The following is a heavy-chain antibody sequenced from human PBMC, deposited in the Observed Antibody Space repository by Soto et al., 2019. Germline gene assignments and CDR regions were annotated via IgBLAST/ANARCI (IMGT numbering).Heavy chain of an antibody. CDR1: GGSLTSCDFY. CDR3: ARDVWCYDGSGYFSARFDP. J-gene: IGHJ5*02. D-gene: IGHD3-22*01. Sequence: VQLQESGPGLVKASQTLSLTCTVSGGSLTSCDFYWSWIRQPPGKDRQWSGYGSFRGSNYYTPSRSRRVSISLDRAKNQFSLKLTSLTAADTAVYYCARDVWCYDGSGYFSARFDPWGQGTLVTVSS. V-gene: IGHV4-30-4*01. CDR2: GSFRGSN.